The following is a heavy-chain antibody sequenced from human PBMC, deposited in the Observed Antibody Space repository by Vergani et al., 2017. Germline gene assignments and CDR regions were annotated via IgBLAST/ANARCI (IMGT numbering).Heavy chain of an antibody. CDR1: GFTFSSYS. CDR2: ISSSSGNI. V-gene: IGHV3-21*01. Sequence: EVQLVESGGGLVKPGGSLRLSCAASGFTFSSYSMNWVRQAPGKGLEWVSSISSSSGNIYYANSVKGRFTISRDNAKNSLYLQMNSLRAEDTAVYYCAREGRVGAAHPYDYWGQGTLVTVSS. J-gene: IGHJ4*02. D-gene: IGHD6-6*01. CDR3: AREGRVGAAHPYDY.